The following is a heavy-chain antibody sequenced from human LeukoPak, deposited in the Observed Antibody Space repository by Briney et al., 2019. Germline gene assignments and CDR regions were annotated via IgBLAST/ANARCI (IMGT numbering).Heavy chain of an antibody. CDR1: GFTFSSYG. CDR3: AKDDKKGYDSSGYYAAPDY. J-gene: IGHJ4*02. Sequence: GGCLRLSCAASGFTFSSYGMHWVRQAPGKGLEWVALIRYDGSNKYYADSVKGRFTISRDNSKNTLYLQMNSLRAEDTAVYYCAKDDKKGYDSSGYYAAPDYWGQGTLVTVPS. D-gene: IGHD3-22*01. CDR2: IRYDGSNK. V-gene: IGHV3-30*02.